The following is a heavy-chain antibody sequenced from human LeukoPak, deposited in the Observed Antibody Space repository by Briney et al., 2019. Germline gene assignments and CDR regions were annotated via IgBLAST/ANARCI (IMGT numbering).Heavy chain of an antibody. CDR3: ARDPRYYGSGSYSE. Sequence: SETLSLTCTVSGGSISSYYWSWLRQPAGKGLEWIGRIYTSGSTNYNPSLKSRVTMSVDTSKNQFSLKLSSVTAADTAVYYCARDPRYYGSGSYSEWGQGTLVTVSS. CDR1: GGSISSYY. J-gene: IGHJ4*02. D-gene: IGHD3-10*01. CDR2: IYTSGST. V-gene: IGHV4-4*07.